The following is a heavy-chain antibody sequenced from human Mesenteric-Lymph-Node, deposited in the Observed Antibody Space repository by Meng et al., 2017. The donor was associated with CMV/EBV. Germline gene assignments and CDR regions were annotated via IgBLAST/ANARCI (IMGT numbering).Heavy chain of an antibody. V-gene: IGHV4-61*01. CDR1: GSFSSGSYY. CDR2: IYYSGST. D-gene: IGHD2-2*01. Sequence: GSFSSGSYYWSWIRQPPGKGLEWIGYIYYSGSTNYNPSLKSRVTISVDTSKNQFSLKLSSVTAADTAVYYCASGGCSSTSCYEYFQHWGQGTLVTVSS. J-gene: IGHJ1*01. CDR3: ASGGCSSTSCYEYFQH.